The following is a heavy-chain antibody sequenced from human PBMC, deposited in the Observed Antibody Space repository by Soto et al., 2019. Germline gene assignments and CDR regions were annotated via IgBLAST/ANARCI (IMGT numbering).Heavy chain of an antibody. Sequence: EVQLAESGGGLVQPGGSLRLSCAASGFTFSAHDMHWVRQRTGKGLEWVSGIGTKSDTYYSDSVKGRFTISRENAKNSLYLQMNSLTAEDTAVYYCTREPFTVIARVVAYYNAMDVWGQGTTVTVSS. CDR3: TREPFTVIARVVAYYNAMDV. D-gene: IGHD2-21*01. V-gene: IGHV3-13*01. CDR1: GFTFSAHD. CDR2: IGTKSDT. J-gene: IGHJ6*02.